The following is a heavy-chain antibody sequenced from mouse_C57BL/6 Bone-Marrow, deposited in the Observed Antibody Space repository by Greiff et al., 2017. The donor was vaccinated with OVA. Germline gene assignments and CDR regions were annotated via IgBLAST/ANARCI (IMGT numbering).Heavy chain of an antibody. CDR3: ARRALLPYYFDY. Sequence: QVQLKQSGAELVMPGASVKLSCKASGYTFTSYWMHWVKQRPGQGLEWIGEIDPSDSYTNYNQKFKGKSTLTVDKSSSTAYMQLSSLTSEGSAVYYCARRALLPYYFDYWGQGTTLTVSS. V-gene: IGHV1-69*01. CDR2: IDPSDSYT. D-gene: IGHD1-2*01. CDR1: GYTFTSYW. J-gene: IGHJ2*01.